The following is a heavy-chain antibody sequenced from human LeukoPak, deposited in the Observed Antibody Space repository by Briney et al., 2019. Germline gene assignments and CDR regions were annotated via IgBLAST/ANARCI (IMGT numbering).Heavy chain of an antibody. CDR2: ISYDGSNK. Sequence: GGSLRLSCAASGFTFSSYAMHWVRQAPGKGLEWVAVISYDGSNKYYADSVKGRFTISRANSKNMLYLQMNSLRAEDTAVYYCARSDFWSGYPIDYWGQGTLVTVSS. D-gene: IGHD3-3*01. CDR1: GFTFSSYA. J-gene: IGHJ4*02. CDR3: ARSDFWSGYPIDY. V-gene: IGHV3-30*04.